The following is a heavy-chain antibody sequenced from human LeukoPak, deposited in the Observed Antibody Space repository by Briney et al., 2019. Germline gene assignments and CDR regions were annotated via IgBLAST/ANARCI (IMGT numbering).Heavy chain of an antibody. J-gene: IGHJ5*02. CDR3: ATVGCSSTGCYATYWFDP. CDR2: FDPEDGET. CDR1: GYTLTELS. V-gene: IGHV1-24*01. Sequence: ASVKVSCKVSGYTLTELSMHWVPQAPGKGLEWMGGFDPEDGETIYAQRFQGRVTMTEDASTDTAYMELSSLRSEDTAVSYCATVGCSSTGCYATYWFDPWGQGTLVTVSS. D-gene: IGHD2-2*01.